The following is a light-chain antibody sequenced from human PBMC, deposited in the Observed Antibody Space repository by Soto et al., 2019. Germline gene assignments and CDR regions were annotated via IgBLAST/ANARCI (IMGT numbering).Light chain of an antibody. V-gene: IGLV2-8*01. J-gene: IGLJ1*01. CDR3: TAFSANSVYI. Sequence: QSALTQPPSASGSPGQSVTISCTGTSSDVGGYNYVSWYQQHPGKAPKLMIYEVSKRPSGVPFRFSASKSANTASLTVSGLQAEDEADYYCTAFSANSVYIFGPGTKVIVL. CDR1: SSDVGGYNY. CDR2: EVS.